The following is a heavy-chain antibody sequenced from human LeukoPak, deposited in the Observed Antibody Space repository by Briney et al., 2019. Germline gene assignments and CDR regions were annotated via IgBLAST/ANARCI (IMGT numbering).Heavy chain of an antibody. CDR3: ARHGYGDFGFLDGGPELKFDP. CDR1: GGSISSGSYY. Sequence: SETLSLTCTVSGGSISSGSYYWSWIRQPPGKGLEWIGSIYYSGSTYYNPSLKSRVTISVDTSKNQFSLKLSSVTAADTAVYYCARHGYGDFGFLDGGPELKFDPWGQGTLVTVSS. D-gene: IGHD4-17*01. CDR2: IYYSGST. V-gene: IGHV4-39*01. J-gene: IGHJ5*02.